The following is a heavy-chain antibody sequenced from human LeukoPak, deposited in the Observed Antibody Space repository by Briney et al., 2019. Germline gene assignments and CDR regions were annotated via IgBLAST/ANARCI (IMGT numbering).Heavy chain of an antibody. V-gene: IGHV3-30*02. J-gene: IGHJ4*02. CDR3: AKQGQRTFDY. Sequence: SGGSLRLSCAASGFTFSSYGMHWVRQAPGKGLEGVAFIRYDGSNKYYADSVKGRFTISRDNSKNTLYLQMNILRAEDTAVYYCAKQGQRTFDYWGQGTLVTVSS. CDR2: IRYDGSNK. CDR1: GFTFSSYG.